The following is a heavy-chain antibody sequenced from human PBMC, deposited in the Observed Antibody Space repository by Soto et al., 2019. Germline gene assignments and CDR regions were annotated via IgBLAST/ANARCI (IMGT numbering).Heavy chain of an antibody. Sequence: SPTLSLPCAISGDSVSSNSAAWNWIRQSPSRGLEWLGRTYYRSKWYNDYAVSVKSRITINPDTSKNQFSLQLNSVTPDDTAVYYCAGDPPDFLSAFDYWGQGTLVTVSS. J-gene: IGHJ4*02. CDR2: TYYRSKWYN. CDR1: GDSVSSNSAA. V-gene: IGHV6-1*01. CDR3: AGDPPDFLSAFDY. D-gene: IGHD6-19*01.